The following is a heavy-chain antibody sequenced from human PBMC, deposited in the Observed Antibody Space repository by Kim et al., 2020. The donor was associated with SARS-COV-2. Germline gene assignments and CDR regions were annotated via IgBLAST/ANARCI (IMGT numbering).Heavy chain of an antibody. V-gene: IGHV3-21*01. J-gene: IGHJ4*02. CDR1: GFTFSSYS. D-gene: IGHD6-19*01. Sequence: GGSLRLSCVASGFTFSSYSMNWVRQAPGKGLEWVSSICSSNINKYYAGSVKGRFTISRDNAKNSLYLQLNGLRAEDTAVYYCARGGGIVVAGTWAAVDYWGQGTLVTVSS. CDR2: ICSSNINK. CDR3: ARGGGIVVAGTWAAVDY.